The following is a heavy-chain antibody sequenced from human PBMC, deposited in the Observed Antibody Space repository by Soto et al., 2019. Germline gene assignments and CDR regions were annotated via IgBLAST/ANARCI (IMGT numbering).Heavy chain of an antibody. D-gene: IGHD2-21*02. V-gene: IGHV1-69*01. Sequence: QVQLVQSGAEVKKPGSSVKVSCKASGGTFSSYAISWVRQAPGQGLEWMGGIIPIFGTANYAQKFQGRVTITADEPTSTAYMELSSLRSEDTAVYYCARGRSICGGDCYDFDYWGQGTLVTVSS. CDR2: IIPIFGTA. J-gene: IGHJ4*02. CDR1: GGTFSSYA. CDR3: ARGRSICGGDCYDFDY.